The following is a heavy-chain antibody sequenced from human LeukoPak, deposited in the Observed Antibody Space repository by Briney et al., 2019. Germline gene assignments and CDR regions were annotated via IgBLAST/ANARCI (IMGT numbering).Heavy chain of an antibody. CDR2: ISAYNGNT. CDR1: GYTFTSYG. Sequence: ASVKVSCKASGYTFTSYGISWVRQAPGQGLEWMGWISAYNGNTNYAQKLQGRVTMTTDTSTSTAYMELRSLRSDDTAVYYCARDSRLGIIVGATIFDYWGQGTLVTVSS. CDR3: ARDSRLGIIVGATIFDY. J-gene: IGHJ4*02. V-gene: IGHV1-18*01. D-gene: IGHD1-26*01.